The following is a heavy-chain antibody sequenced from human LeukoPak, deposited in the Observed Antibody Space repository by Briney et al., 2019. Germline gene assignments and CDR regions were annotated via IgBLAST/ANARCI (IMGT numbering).Heavy chain of an antibody. V-gene: IGHV4-34*01. D-gene: IGHD3-3*01. CDR2: INHSGST. CDR3: AGQIRFGVVIEYNWFDP. J-gene: IGHJ5*02. Sequence: SETLSLTCAVYGGSFSGYYWSWIRQPPGKGLEWIGEINHSGSTNYNPSLKSRVTISVDTSKNQFSLKLSSVTAADTAVYYCAGQIRFGVVIEYNWFDPWGQGTLVTVSS. CDR1: GGSFSGYY.